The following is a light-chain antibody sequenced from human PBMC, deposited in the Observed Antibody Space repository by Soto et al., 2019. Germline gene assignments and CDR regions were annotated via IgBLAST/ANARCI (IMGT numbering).Light chain of an antibody. J-gene: IGLJ3*02. CDR1: SSDVGGYNY. CDR2: EVS. CDR3: SSYTSSSTRV. Sequence: QSALTPPASVSGSTGQSITISCTGTSSDVGGYNYVSWYQQHPGKAPQLMIYEVSKWPSGVSKRFSGSKSGNTASLTISGLQAEDEADYYCSSYTSSSTRVFGGGTKLTVL. V-gene: IGLV2-14*01.